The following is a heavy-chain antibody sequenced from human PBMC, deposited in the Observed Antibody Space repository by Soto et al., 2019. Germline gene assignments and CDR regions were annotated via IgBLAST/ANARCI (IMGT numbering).Heavy chain of an antibody. V-gene: IGHV5-10-1*01. Sequence: GGSLKISCEGSGYSFTSYWMNWVRQVPGKGLEWVGSIDASDSYTKYSPSVRGRVTVSAAKSSSTSFLQLSSLTASDPAMYYCARLLKREWSPCYYRMALWAQGPTVPVSS. CDR2: IDASDSYT. J-gene: IGHJ6*02. D-gene: IGHD3-3*01. CDR1: GYSFTSYW. CDR3: ARLLKREWSPCYYRMAL.